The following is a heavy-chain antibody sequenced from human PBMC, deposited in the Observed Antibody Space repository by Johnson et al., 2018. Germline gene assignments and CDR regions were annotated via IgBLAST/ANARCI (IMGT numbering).Heavy chain of an antibody. Sequence: QVQLVQSGGGVVQPGRSLRLSCVASGFSFSSYGMHWVRQAPGKGLEWVAVISYDGSNQDYADSVKGRFIFSRDNSKKTLYLQMNSLRAEDTAVYYCVKQTSATVEEFYGRDVWGQGTTVIVSS. CDR3: VKQTSATVEEFYGRDV. V-gene: IGHV3-30*18. D-gene: IGHD2-21*02. CDR1: GFSFSSYG. CDR2: ISYDGSNQ. J-gene: IGHJ6*02.